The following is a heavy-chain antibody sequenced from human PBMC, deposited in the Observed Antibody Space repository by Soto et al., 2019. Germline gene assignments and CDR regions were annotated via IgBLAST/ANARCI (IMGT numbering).Heavy chain of an antibody. V-gene: IGHV3-7*04. CDR1: GFPFSNYW. CDR3: ARDTGYNSGWGS. Sequence: GGSLRLSCAASGFPFSNYWMSWVRQAPGKGLEWVANIKKDGSEKYYVGSVRGRFTISRGNAKNSLYLEMNSLRAEDTAVYYCARDTGYNSGWGSWGQGTLVTVSS. CDR2: IKKDGSEK. D-gene: IGHD6-19*01. J-gene: IGHJ5*02.